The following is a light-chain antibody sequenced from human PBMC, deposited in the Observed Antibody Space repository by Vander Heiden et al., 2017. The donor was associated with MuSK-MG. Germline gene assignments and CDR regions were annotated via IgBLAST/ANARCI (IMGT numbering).Light chain of an antibody. CDR3: SSYTSINTWV. CDR1: RSDVGGYNF. V-gene: IGLV2-14*01. J-gene: IGLJ3*02. CDR2: DVS. Sequence: SALTQPASVSGSPGQPITIPCTGARSDVGGYNFVSWYHQHPGKAPKVMIYDVSNRPAGGSNRFSGSKSGNTASLTIAGLQAEDEADYYCSSYTSINTWVFGGGTKLTVL.